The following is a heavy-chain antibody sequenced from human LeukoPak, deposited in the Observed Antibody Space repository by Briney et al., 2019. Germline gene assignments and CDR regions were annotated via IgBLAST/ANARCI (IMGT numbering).Heavy chain of an antibody. CDR3: ARTYYYDSSGYND. J-gene: IGHJ4*02. CDR2: IIPIFGTA. V-gene: IGHV1-69*05. D-gene: IGHD3-22*01. CDR1: GGTFSSYA. Sequence: SVKVSCKASGGTFSSYAISWVRQAPGQGLEWMGRIIPIFGTANYAQKFQGRVTITTDESTSTAYMELSSLRSEDTAVYYCARTYYYDSSGYNDWGQGTLVTVSS.